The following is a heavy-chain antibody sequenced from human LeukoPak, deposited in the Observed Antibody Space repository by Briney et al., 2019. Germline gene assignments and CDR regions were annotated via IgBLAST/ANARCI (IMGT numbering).Heavy chain of an antibody. J-gene: IGHJ4*02. CDR1: GFTVSSNY. Sequence: GGSLRPSCAASGFTVSSNYMSWVRQAPGKGLEWVSVIYSGGSTYYADSVEGRFTISRDNSKNTLYLQMNSLRAEDTAVYYCAKATEMATVMYYFDYWGQGALVTVSS. CDR2: IYSGGST. V-gene: IGHV3-53*01. CDR3: AKATEMATVMYYFDY. D-gene: IGHD5-24*01.